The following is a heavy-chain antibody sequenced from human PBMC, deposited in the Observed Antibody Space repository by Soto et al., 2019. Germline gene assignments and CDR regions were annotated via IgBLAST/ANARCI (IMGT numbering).Heavy chain of an antibody. CDR2: ISGSGGST. J-gene: IGHJ3*02. D-gene: IGHD3-3*01. V-gene: IGHV3-23*01. CDR3: AKDSLYYDIWSGSWSAFDI. CDR1: GFTFSSYA. Sequence: GGSLRLSCAASGFTFSSYAMSWVRQAPGKGLEWVSAISGSGGSTYYADSVKGRFTISRDNSKNTLYLQMNSLRAEDTAVYYCAKDSLYYDIWSGSWSAFDIWGQGTMVTVSS.